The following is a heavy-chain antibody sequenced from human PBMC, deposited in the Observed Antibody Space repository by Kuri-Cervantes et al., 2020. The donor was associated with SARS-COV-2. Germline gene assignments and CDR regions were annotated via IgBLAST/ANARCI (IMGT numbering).Heavy chain of an antibody. CDR1: GDSVSSNSAA. Sequence: SQTLSLTCAISGDSVSSNSAAWSWIRQSPSRGLEWLGRTYYRSKWYNDYAVSVKSRISINSDTSKNQFSLHLNSVTPEDTAVYYCARGKRITMVRGLVENGMDVWGQGTTVTVSS. J-gene: IGHJ6*02. D-gene: IGHD3-10*01. CDR3: ARGKRITMVRGLVENGMDV. CDR2: TYYRSKWYN. V-gene: IGHV6-1*01.